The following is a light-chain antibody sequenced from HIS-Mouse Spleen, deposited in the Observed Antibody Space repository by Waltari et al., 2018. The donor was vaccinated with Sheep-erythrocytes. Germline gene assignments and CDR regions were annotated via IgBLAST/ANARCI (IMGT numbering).Light chain of an antibody. CDR1: SSDVGVYNY. J-gene: IGLJ1*01. V-gene: IGLV2-11*01. CDR2: DVS. Sequence: QSALTQPRSVSGSPGQSVTISCTGTSSDVGVYNYVSRYQQHPGKAPKLMIYDVSKRPSGVPDRFSGSKSGNTASLTISGLQAEDEADYYCCSYAGSYNHVFATGTKVTVL. CDR3: CSYAGSYNHV.